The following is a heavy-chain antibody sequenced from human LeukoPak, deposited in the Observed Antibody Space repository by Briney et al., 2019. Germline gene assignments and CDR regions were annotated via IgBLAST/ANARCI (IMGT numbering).Heavy chain of an antibody. D-gene: IGHD3-22*01. J-gene: IGHJ4*02. Sequence: SETLSLTCAVYGGSFSGYYWSWIRQPPGKGLEWIGEINHSGSTHYNPSLKSRVTISVDTSKNQFSLKLNSVTAADTAVYYCASSPSYDTSGYYYDHWGQGTLVTVSS. CDR1: GGSFSGYY. V-gene: IGHV4-34*01. CDR3: ASSPSYDTSGYYYDH. CDR2: INHSGST.